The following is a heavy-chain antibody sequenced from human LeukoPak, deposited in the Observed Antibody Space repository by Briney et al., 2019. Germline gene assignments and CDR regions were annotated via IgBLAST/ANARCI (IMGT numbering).Heavy chain of an antibody. CDR1: GFIFTGYF. CDR3: ARAATVVTNLNY. V-gene: IGHV4-59*01. Sequence: GSLRLSCAASGFIFTGYFMSWIRQPPGKGLEWIGYIYYSGSTNYNPSLKSRVTTSVDTSKNQFSLKLSSVTAADTAVYYCARAATVVTNLNYWGQGTLVTVSS. D-gene: IGHD4-23*01. J-gene: IGHJ4*02. CDR2: IYYSGST.